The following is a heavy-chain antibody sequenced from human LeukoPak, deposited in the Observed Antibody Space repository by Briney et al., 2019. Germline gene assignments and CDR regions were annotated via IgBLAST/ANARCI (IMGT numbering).Heavy chain of an antibody. CDR2: IYESGST. Sequence: PSETLSLTCTVSGGSISSYYWGWIRQPPGKGLEWIGYIYESGSTNYNPSLKSRVTISVDTSQNQFSLKLTSVTAADTAVYYCARAGRVDDYGDYDEGYYYYGMDVWGQGTTVTVSS. J-gene: IGHJ6*02. D-gene: IGHD4-17*01. V-gene: IGHV4-59*01. CDR1: GGSISSYY. CDR3: ARAGRVDDYGDYDEGYYYYGMDV.